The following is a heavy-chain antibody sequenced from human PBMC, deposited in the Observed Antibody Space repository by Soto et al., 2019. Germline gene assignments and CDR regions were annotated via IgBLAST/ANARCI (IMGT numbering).Heavy chain of an antibody. J-gene: IGHJ4*02. D-gene: IGHD3-3*01. CDR1: GGSVSSGSYY. CDR3: ARNPKYRFLEWLPFDY. Sequence: NPSETLSLTCTVSGGSVSSGSYYWSWIRQPPGKGLEWIGYIYYSGSTSYNPALKSRVTISVDTSKNQFSLKLSSVTAADTAVYYCARNPKYRFLEWLPFDYWGQGTLVTVSS. CDR2: IYYSGST. V-gene: IGHV4-61*01.